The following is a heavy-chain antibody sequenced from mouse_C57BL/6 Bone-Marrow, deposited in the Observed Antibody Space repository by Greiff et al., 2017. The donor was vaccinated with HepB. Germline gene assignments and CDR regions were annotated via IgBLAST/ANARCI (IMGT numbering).Heavy chain of an antibody. CDR1: GYTFTDYY. J-gene: IGHJ3*01. CDR2: INPNNGGT. D-gene: IGHD2-2*01. V-gene: IGHV1-26*01. CDR3: ARYWLRRGAWFAY. Sequence: EVQLQQSGPELVKPGASVKISCKASGYTFTDYYMNWVKQSHGKSLEWIGDINPNNGGTSYNQKFKGKATLTVDKSSSTAYMELRSLTSEDSAVYYCARYWLRRGAWFAYWGQGTLVTVSA.